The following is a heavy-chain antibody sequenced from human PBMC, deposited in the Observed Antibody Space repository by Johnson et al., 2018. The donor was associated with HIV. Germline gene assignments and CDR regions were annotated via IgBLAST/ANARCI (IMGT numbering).Heavy chain of an antibody. Sequence: QVQLVESGGDVVQPERSLRLSCATSGFTFSRFAMHWVRQAPGKGLEWVACVSYDGSSKYYAASVKGRFIISRDNSKNTLFLQMNSLRAEDTAIYYCAKRPIMIAFGEINGFDIWGQGTTVTVSS. J-gene: IGHJ3*02. V-gene: IGHV3-30-3*02. CDR3: AKRPIMIAFGEINGFDI. CDR1: GFTFSRFA. D-gene: IGHD3-16*01. CDR2: VSYDGSSK.